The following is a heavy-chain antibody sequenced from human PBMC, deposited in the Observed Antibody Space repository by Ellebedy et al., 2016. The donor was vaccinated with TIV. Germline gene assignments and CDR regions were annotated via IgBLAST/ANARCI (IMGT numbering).Heavy chain of an antibody. D-gene: IGHD1-26*01. V-gene: IGHV1-3*01. Sequence: AASVKVSCKASGHRFTSYVIHWVRQPPGQGLEWMGWINVGNGNTQNSQKFQGRVTIARATSASTVYMEVSSVRSEDTAVYYCAKGSYTAMDVWGQGTTVTVSS. J-gene: IGHJ6*02. CDR2: INVGNGNT. CDR3: AKGSYTAMDV. CDR1: GHRFTSYV.